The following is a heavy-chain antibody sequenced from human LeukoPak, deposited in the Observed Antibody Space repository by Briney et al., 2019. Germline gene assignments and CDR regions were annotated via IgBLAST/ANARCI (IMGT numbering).Heavy chain of an antibody. D-gene: IGHD3-16*02. CDR2: ISGSGGST. Sequence: GGSLRLSCAASGFTFTDYAMTWVRQAPGKGLEWVSAISGSGGSTYYTDSVKGRFTISRDNSKNTLYLQMNSLRAEDTAVYYCANSGYDYVWGSYRYIFNYWGQRTLVTVSS. CDR1: GFTFTDYA. J-gene: IGHJ4*02. V-gene: IGHV3-23*01. CDR3: ANSGYDYVWGSYRYIFNY.